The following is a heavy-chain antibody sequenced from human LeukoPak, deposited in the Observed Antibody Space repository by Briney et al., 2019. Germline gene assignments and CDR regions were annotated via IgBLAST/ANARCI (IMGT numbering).Heavy chain of an antibody. CDR3: SVYCTGGSCPD. J-gene: IGHJ1*01. V-gene: IGHV3-49*04. CDR1: GFSFGDYA. CDR2: IRSKVYGGTT. D-gene: IGHD2-15*01. Sequence: PGGSLRLSCTASGFSFGDYAMSWVRQGPGKGLEWVGFIRSKVYGGTTEYAVSVKGRFTISRDDSKSIAYLQMNSLKTEDTGVYYCSVYCTGGSCPDWGQGTLVTVSS.